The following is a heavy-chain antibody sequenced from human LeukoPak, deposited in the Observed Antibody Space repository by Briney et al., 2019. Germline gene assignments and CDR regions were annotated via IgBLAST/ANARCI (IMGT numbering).Heavy chain of an antibody. CDR2: IIPIFGTA. V-gene: IGHV1-69*06. CDR3: ARDTPSGSSWYGWFDP. Sequence: GASVKVSCKASGGTFISYAISWVGQAPGQGLEWMGGIIPIFGTANYAQKFQGRVTIPADKSTSTAYMELSSLRSEDTAVYYCARDTPSGSSWYGWFDPWGQGTLVTVSS. D-gene: IGHD6-13*01. J-gene: IGHJ5*02. CDR1: GGTFISYA.